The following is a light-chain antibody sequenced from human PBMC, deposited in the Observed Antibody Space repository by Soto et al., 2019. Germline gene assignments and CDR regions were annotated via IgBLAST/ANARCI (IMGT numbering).Light chain of an antibody. CDR2: DAS. Sequence: EIVLTQSPATLSLSPGERAALSYRASQSVSTFLAWCQHKPGKAPRLLIYDASNRATGIPARFSGSGSGTDFTLTSSSLEPEDFEVYSCQQRSNCWTFGQGNKVEI. CDR3: QQRSNCWT. CDR1: QSVSTF. J-gene: IGKJ1*01. V-gene: IGKV3-11*01.